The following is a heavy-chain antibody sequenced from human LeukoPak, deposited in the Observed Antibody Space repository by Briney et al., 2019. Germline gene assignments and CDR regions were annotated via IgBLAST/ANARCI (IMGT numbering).Heavy chain of an antibody. V-gene: IGHV4-34*01. D-gene: IGHD1-26*01. CDR1: GGSFNGYY. J-gene: IGHJ4*02. CDR2: INHSGST. Sequence: PSETLSLTCAVYGGSFNGYYWSWIRQPPGKGLEWIGEINHSGSTNYNPSLKSRVTISVDTSKNQFSLKLSSVTAADTAVYYCARASRVGLSADYWGQGTLVTVSS. CDR3: ARASRVGLSADY.